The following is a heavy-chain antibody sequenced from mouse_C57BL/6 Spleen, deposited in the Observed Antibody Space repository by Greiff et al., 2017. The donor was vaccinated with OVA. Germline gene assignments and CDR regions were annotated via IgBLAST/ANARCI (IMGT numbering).Heavy chain of an antibody. CDR3: ARDGYYRAWFAY. D-gene: IGHD2-3*01. V-gene: IGHV1-55*01. CDR1: GYTFTSYW. J-gene: IGHJ3*01. Sequence: VQLQQPGAELVKPGASVKMSCKASGYTFTSYWITWVKQRPGQGLEWIGDIYPGSGSTNYNEKFKSKATLTVDTSSSTAYMQLSSLTSEDSAVYYCARDGYYRAWFAYWGQGTLVTVSA. CDR2: IYPGSGST.